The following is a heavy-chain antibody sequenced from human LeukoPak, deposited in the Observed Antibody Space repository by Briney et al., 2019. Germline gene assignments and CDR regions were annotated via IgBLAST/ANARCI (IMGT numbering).Heavy chain of an antibody. CDR3: ARHRAIGLVNLAFDY. D-gene: IGHD3-9*01. CDR1: GGSISSSSYY. CDR2: IYYSGST. V-gene: IGHV4-39*01. Sequence: SETLSLTCTVSGGSISSSSYYWGWIRQPPGKGLEWIGSIYYSGSTYYHPSLKSRVTISVDTSKNQFSLKLSSVTAADTAVYYCARHRAIGLVNLAFDYWGQGTLVTVSS. J-gene: IGHJ4*02.